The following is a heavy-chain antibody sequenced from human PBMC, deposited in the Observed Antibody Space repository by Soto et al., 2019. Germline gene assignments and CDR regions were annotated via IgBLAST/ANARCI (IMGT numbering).Heavy chain of an antibody. CDR1: GYTFTSYG. J-gene: IGHJ4*02. D-gene: IGHD3-22*01. CDR2: ISAYNGNT. Sequence: ASVKVSCKASGYTFTSYGISWVRQAPGQGLEWMGWISAYNGNTNYAQKLQGRVTMTTDTSTSTAYMELRSLRSDDTAVYYCARDRGYYDSSGYDHFDYWGQGTLVTVSS. V-gene: IGHV1-18*01. CDR3: ARDRGYYDSSGYDHFDY.